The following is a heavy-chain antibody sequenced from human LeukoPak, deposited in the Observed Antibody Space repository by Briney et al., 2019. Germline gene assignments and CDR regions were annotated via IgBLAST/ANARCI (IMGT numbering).Heavy chain of an antibody. CDR2: IIPILGIA. Sequence: SVKVSCKASGGTFSSYAISWVRQAPGQGLEWMGRIIPILGIANYAQKFQGRVTITADKSTSTAYMELSSLRSEDTAVYYCARVVAAGSLDGYYYYGMDVWGQGTTVTVSS. CDR3: ARVVAAGSLDGYYYYGMDV. J-gene: IGHJ6*02. D-gene: IGHD6-13*01. CDR1: GGTFSSYA. V-gene: IGHV1-69*04.